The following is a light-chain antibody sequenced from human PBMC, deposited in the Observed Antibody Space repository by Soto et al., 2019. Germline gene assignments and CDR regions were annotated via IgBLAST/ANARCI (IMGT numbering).Light chain of an antibody. Sequence: SVLTKPASVSGTPGQSMTNSCTGNSSDVGAYNYASWYQQYPGESPKVIIYDFSHRPAVVSNRFSCSKSGNTPSLTISGLQTQDEADYYCSSYTSATTYVFGTGTKLTVL. V-gene: IGLV2-14*01. CDR1: SSDVGAYNY. CDR3: SSYTSATTYV. J-gene: IGLJ1*01. CDR2: DFS.